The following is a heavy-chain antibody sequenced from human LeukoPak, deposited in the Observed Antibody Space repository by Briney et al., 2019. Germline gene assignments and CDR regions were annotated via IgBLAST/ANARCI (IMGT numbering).Heavy chain of an antibody. CDR2: ISAYNGNT. J-gene: IGHJ4*02. D-gene: IGHD3-22*01. V-gene: IGHV1-18*01. Sequence: ASVKVSCKASGYTFTSYGISWVRQAPGQGLEWMGWISAYNGNTNYAQKLQGRVTMTTDTSTSTAYMELRSLRSDDTAVYYCARIDGAYYYDSSGYYVYWGQGTLVTVSS. CDR1: GYTFTSYG. CDR3: ARIDGAYYYDSSGYYVY.